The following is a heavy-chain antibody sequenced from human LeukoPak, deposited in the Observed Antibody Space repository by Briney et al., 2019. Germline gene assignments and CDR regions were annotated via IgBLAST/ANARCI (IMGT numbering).Heavy chain of an antibody. CDR1: GYTFTSYD. V-gene: IGHV1-8*01. D-gene: IGHD2-21*02. J-gene: IGHJ6*02. Sequence: ASVKVSCKASGYTFTSYDINWVRQATGQGLEWMGWMNPNSGNTGYPQKFQGRVTMTRNTSISTAYMELSSLRSEDTAVYYCARGREHMVVVTGYYYYYGMDVWGQGTTVTVSS. CDR2: MNPNSGNT. CDR3: ARGREHMVVVTGYYYYYGMDV.